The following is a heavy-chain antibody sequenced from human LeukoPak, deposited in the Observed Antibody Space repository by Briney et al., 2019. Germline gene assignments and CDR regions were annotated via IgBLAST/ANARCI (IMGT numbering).Heavy chain of an antibody. Sequence: SETLSLTCTVSGGSISSSSYYWGWIRQPPGKGLEWIGYIYYSGSTNYNPSLKSRVTISLDTSKNQFSLKVGSMTAADTAVYYCARAGGYGLIDYWGQGTMVTVSS. V-gene: IGHV4-61*05. CDR3: ARAGGYGLIDY. J-gene: IGHJ4*02. D-gene: IGHD5-18*01. CDR1: GGSISSSSYY. CDR2: IYYSGST.